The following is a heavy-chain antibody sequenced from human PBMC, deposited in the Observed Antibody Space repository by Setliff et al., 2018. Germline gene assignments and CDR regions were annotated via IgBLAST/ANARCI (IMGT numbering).Heavy chain of an antibody. V-gene: IGHV4-59*01. J-gene: IGHJ6*02. Sequence: SETLSLTCTVSGGSISSYYWSWIRQPPGKGLEWIGYIYYSGSTNYIPSLKSRVTISVDTSKNQFSLKLSSVTAADTAVYYCARDRPIAAAGTFIRYYYYYGMDVWGQGTTVTVSS. D-gene: IGHD6-13*01. CDR3: ARDRPIAAAGTFIRYYYYYGMDV. CDR1: GGSISSYY. CDR2: IYYSGST.